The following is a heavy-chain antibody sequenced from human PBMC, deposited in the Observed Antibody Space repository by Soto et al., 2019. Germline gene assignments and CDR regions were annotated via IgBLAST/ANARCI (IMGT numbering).Heavy chain of an antibody. CDR1: GESISSSSYY. CDR3: ARQRTPVVTQAYFDH. V-gene: IGHV4-39*01. J-gene: IGHJ4*02. CDR2: IYYSGLP. Sequence: PSETLSLTCIVSGESISSSSYYWGFIRQPPGKGLEWIGSIYYSGLPYYNPSFKRPVTIPIDTSKHQFSLRLSSVTATDTAVYYCARQRTPVVTQAYFDHWGQGALVTVYS. D-gene: IGHD2-21*02.